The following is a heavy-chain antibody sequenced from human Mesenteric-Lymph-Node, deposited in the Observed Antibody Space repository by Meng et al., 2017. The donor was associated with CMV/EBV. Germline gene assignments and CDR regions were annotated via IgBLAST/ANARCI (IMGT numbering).Heavy chain of an antibody. D-gene: IGHD6-6*01. V-gene: IGHV4-59*12. CDR2: IYYSGST. J-gene: IGHJ4*02. Sequence: SETLSLTCTVSGGSISSYYWSWIRQPPGKGLEWIGYIYYSGSTNYNPSLKSRVTISVDTSKNQFSLKLSSVTAADTAVYYCARAGARRRFDYWGQGTLVTVSS. CDR3: ARAGARRRFDY. CDR1: GGSISSYY.